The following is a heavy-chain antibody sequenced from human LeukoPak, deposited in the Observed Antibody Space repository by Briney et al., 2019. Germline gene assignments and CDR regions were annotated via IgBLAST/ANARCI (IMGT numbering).Heavy chain of an antibody. V-gene: IGHV4-4*02. D-gene: IGHD6-13*01. Sequence: SGTLSLTCAVSGGSISSSNWWSWVRQPPGKGLEWIGEIYHSGSTNYNPSLKSRVTISVDKSKNQFSLKLSSVTAADTAVYYCARDVGIAAAARLRGFDPWGQGTLVTVSS. CDR3: ARDVGIAAAARLRGFDP. CDR2: IYHSGST. J-gene: IGHJ5*02. CDR1: GGSISSSNW.